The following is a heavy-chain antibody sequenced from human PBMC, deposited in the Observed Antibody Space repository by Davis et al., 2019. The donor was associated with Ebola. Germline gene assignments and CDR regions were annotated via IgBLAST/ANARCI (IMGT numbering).Heavy chain of an antibody. V-gene: IGHV3-53*01. CDR1: GFNVSNIY. Sequence: GGSLRLSCAASGFNVSNIYVSWVRQAPGKGPEWVSFIYSGGAAFYAESVRGRFTISRDNSKNTLYLQMNSLRAEDTAVYYCAVELVRKHYYYYSMDVWGKGTRVTVSS. CDR3: AVELVRKHYYYYSMDV. CDR2: IYSGGAA. J-gene: IGHJ6*04. D-gene: IGHD1-7*01.